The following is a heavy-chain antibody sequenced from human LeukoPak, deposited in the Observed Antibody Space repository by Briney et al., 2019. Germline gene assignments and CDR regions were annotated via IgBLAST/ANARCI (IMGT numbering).Heavy chain of an antibody. CDR2: IYHSGST. CDR1: GAFISSNDW. Sequence: SGTLSLTCAVSGAFISSNDWWSWVRQPPGKGLEWIGEIYHSGSTYYNPSLKSRVTISVDKSKNQFSLKLSSVTAADTAVYYCARVVVAGNWFDPWGQGTLVTVSS. J-gene: IGHJ5*02. D-gene: IGHD2-15*01. CDR3: ARVVVAGNWFDP. V-gene: IGHV4-4*02.